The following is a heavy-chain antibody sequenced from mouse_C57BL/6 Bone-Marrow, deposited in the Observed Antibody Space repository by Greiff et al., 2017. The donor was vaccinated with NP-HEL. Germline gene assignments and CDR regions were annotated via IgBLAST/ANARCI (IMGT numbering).Heavy chain of an antibody. CDR2: INPSHGGT. CDR1: GYTFTSYW. V-gene: IGHV1-53*01. CDR3: ARSYDGYLAWFAD. J-gene: IGHJ3*01. D-gene: IGHD2-3*01. Sequence: QVKLQQPGTELVKPGASVKLSCKASGYTFTSYWMHWVKQRPGPGLEWIGNINPSHGGTNYNEKFKSKATLTVAKSSSTAYMQLSSLTSEDSAVYDCARSYDGYLAWFADWGQGTLVTVSA.